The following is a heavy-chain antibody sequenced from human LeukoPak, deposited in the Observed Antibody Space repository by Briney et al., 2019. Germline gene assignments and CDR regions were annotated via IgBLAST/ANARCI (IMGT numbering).Heavy chain of an antibody. D-gene: IGHD6-13*01. J-gene: IGHJ4*02. Sequence: GGSLRLSCAASGFTFSSYAMHWVRQAPGKGLEWVAVISYDGSNKYYADSVKGRFTISRDNSKNTLYLQMNSLRAEDTAVYYCARDSARYSSSWCLSYWGQGTLVTVSS. CDR2: ISYDGSNK. CDR3: ARDSARYSSSWCLSY. CDR1: GFTFSSYA. V-gene: IGHV3-30*04.